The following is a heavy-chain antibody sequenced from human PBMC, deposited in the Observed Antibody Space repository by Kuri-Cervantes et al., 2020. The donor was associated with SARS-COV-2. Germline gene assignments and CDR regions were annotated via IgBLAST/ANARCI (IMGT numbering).Heavy chain of an antibody. CDR3: AHDGGGEGAFDI. Sequence: SGPTLVKPTQTLTLTCTFSGFSLSTSGMRVSWIRQPPGKALERLARIDWDDDKYCSTSLKSRLTITKDTSKNQVVLTMTNMDPVDTATYYCAHDGGGEGAFDIWGQGTMVTVSS. J-gene: IGHJ3*02. CDR1: GFSLSTSGMR. CDR2: IDWDDDK. D-gene: IGHD3-16*01. V-gene: IGHV2-70*12.